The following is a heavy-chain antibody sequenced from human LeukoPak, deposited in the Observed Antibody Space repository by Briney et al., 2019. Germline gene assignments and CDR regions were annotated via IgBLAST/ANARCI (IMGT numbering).Heavy chain of an antibody. CDR2: INHSGAT. D-gene: IGHD6-19*01. Sequence: SETLSLTCVVYGGSFSGYYWSWIRQSPGKGLEWLGEINHSGATNYNPSLRGRATIAVDPSKNQFSLRLRSLTAADTAVYYCARESAVADYYYYMDVWGKGTTVIVSS. J-gene: IGHJ6*03. V-gene: IGHV4-34*01. CDR1: GGSFSGYY. CDR3: ARESAVADYYYYMDV.